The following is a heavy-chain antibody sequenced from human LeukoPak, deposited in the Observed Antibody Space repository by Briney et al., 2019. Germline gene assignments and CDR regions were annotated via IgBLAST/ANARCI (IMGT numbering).Heavy chain of an antibody. J-gene: IGHJ4*02. CDR2: IYHSGST. D-gene: IGHD3-22*01. V-gene: IGHV4-38-2*02. CDR3: AREMDYYDSSGYFPGGGY. CDR1: GYSISSGYY. Sequence: SETLSLTCPVSGYSISSGYYWGWIRQPPGKGLEWIGSIYHSGSTYYNPSLKSRVTISVDTSKNQFSLKLSSVTAADTAVYYCAREMDYYDSSGYFPGGGYWGQGTLVTVSS.